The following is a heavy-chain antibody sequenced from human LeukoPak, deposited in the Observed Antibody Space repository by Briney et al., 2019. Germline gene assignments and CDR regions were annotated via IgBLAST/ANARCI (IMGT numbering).Heavy chain of an antibody. V-gene: IGHV1-18*01. J-gene: IGHJ5*02. CDR3: ARDGLGTYWAYYNWFDP. CDR2: ISAYNGNT. Sequence: ASVKVSCKASGYTFTSYGISWVRQAPGQGLEWMGWISAYNGNTNYAQKLQGRVTMTTDTSTSTAYMELRSLRSDDTAVYYCARDGLGTYWAYYNWFDPWGQGTLVTVSS. CDR1: GYTFTSYG. D-gene: IGHD3-10*01.